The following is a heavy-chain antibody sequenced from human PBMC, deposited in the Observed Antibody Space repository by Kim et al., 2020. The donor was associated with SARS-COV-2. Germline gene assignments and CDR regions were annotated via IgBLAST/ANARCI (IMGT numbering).Heavy chain of an antibody. Sequence: SEESVWDSGKGRFTIPRDNAKNSLYLQRNSLGAEDTAVYYCARDVSGFDYWGQGTLVTVSS. CDR2: SEE. CDR3: ARDVSGFDY. V-gene: IGHV3-7*03. J-gene: IGHJ4*02.